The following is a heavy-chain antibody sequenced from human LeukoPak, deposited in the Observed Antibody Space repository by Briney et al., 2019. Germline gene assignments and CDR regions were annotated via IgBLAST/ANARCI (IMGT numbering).Heavy chain of an antibody. CDR1: GFTFSDYY. J-gene: IGHJ4*02. CDR2: ISSSGSTR. Sequence: GGSLRLSCAASGFTFSDYYMSWIRQAPGKGLEGVSYISSSGSTRYYAASGKGRFPLYRDTAKDSMYLQMNSLRAEDPAVYYCARGYRGVHYWGQGTLVTVSS. V-gene: IGHV3-11*01. D-gene: IGHD3-10*01. CDR3: ARGYRGVHY.